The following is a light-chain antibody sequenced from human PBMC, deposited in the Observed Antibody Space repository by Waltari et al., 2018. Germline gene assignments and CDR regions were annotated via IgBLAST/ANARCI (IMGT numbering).Light chain of an antibody. V-gene: IGKV2-30*02. Sequence: EVVLPQSPLSLPVTLGQPASISCKSSQSLVHSDGNTHLNWFQHRPGQSPRRLFYRVSSRESGVPDRFSGSGSGTDFTLKISRVEAEDVGVYYCMQGTHWPYTFGQGTRLDIK. J-gene: IGKJ2*01. CDR2: RVS. CDR1: QSLVHSDGNTH. CDR3: MQGTHWPYT.